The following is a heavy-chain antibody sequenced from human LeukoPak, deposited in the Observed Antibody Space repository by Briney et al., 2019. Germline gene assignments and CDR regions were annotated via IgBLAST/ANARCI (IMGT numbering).Heavy chain of an antibody. CDR3: ARGKDHYYYGMDV. V-gene: IGHV1-69*13. CDR2: IIPFFGTP. CDR1: GGVFRSYA. Sequence: SVKVSCKTSGGVFRSYAINWVRQAPGQGLEWMGLIIPFFGTPNYAQRFQGRVTVTADESTSTTYMELSSLRSEDTAVYYCARGKDHYYYGMDVWGQGTTVTVSS. J-gene: IGHJ6*02.